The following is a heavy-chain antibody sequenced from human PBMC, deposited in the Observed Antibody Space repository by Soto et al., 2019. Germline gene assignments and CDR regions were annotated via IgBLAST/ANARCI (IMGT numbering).Heavy chain of an antibody. J-gene: IGHJ3*02. D-gene: IGHD2-15*01. CDR3: ASDCSGGSCYNSETHDAFDI. CDR2: IRAYNGNT. CDR1: GYTFTSYG. Sequence: ASVKVSCKASGYTFTSYGISWVRQATGQGLEWMGWIRAYNGNTNYAQKLQGRVTMTTDTSTSTAYMELRSLRSDDTAVYYCASDCSGGSCYNSETHDAFDIWGQGTMVTVSS. V-gene: IGHV1-18*01.